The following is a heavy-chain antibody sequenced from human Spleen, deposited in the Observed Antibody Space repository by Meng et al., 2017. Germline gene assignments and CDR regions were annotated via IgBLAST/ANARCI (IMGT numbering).Heavy chain of an antibody. J-gene: IGHJ4*02. CDR3: AGGTTGYSGIDF. CDR2: FIPFFGTP. V-gene: IGHV1-69*06. D-gene: IGHD5-12*01. CDR1: GYTFTGYY. Sequence: SVKVSCKASGYTFTGYYMHWVRQAPGQGLEWMGGFIPFFGTPNFAQKFQVRVTMTADKTTNTAYMELSSLRSDDTAVYYCAGGTTGYSGIDFWGQGTLVTVSS.